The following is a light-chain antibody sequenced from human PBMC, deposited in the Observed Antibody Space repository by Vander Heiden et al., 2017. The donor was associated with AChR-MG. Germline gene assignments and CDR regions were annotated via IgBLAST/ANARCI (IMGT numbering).Light chain of an antibody. J-gene: IGKJ4*01. V-gene: IGKV1-9*01. Sequence: DILLTQSPSFLSASVGDRVTITCRASQRVSSYFAWYQQKPGRAPHLLIYAATTLQSAVPSRFSSSGSGTEFTLTISSLQPEDVATYYCRQLYRYPLTFGGGTKVEIK. CDR3: RQLYRYPLT. CDR2: AAT. CDR1: QRVSSY.